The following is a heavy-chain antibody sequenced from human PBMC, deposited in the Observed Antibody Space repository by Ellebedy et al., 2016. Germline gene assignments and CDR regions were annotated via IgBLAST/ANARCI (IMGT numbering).Heavy chain of an antibody. V-gene: IGHV3-7*01. CDR2: IKQDGSEK. CDR3: AKDLTHSFDSSSWWAYAFDI. J-gene: IGHJ3*02. D-gene: IGHD6-13*01. Sequence: GESLKISCAASGFTFSSYSMNWVRQAPGKGLEWVANIKQDGSEKYYVDSVKGRFTISRDNAKNSLYLQMNSLRAEDTAVYYCAKDLTHSFDSSSWWAYAFDIWGQGTMVTVSS. CDR1: GFTFSSYS.